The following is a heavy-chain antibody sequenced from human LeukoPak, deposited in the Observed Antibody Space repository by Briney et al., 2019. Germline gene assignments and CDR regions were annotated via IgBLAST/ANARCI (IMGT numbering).Heavy chain of an antibody. Sequence: ASVKVSFKASRCTFTSYYMHWVRQAPGQGLEWMGIINPSGGSTSYAQKFQGKVTMTMDTSTSTVYMELSSLRSEDTAVYYCARAGDGSSSGSPGDPWGQGTLVTVSS. V-gene: IGHV1-46*03. D-gene: IGHD6-6*01. J-gene: IGHJ5*02. CDR1: RCTFTSYY. CDR2: INPSGGST. CDR3: ARAGDGSSSGSPGDP.